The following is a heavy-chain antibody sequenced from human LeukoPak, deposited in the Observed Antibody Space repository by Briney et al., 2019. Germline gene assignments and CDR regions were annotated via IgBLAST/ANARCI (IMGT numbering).Heavy chain of an antibody. CDR1: GFTFNKYA. D-gene: IGHD3-10*01. CDR2: ITGSGDDT. Sequence: GGSLRLSCTASGFTFNKYAMSWVRQAPGMGLEWVSAITGSGDDTYHADSVKGRFTISRDNSQNTLYLQMNSLRAEDTAIYYCAKGSRSSRPYYFDFWGQEILVTVSS. V-gene: IGHV3-23*01. J-gene: IGHJ4*02. CDR3: AKGSRSSRPYYFDF.